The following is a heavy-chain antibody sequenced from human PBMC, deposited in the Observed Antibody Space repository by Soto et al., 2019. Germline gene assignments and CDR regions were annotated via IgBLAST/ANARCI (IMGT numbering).Heavy chain of an antibody. V-gene: IGHV4-31*03. CDR2: IYYSGST. CDR3: ARATVTTFSSPRKPYYYYMDV. D-gene: IGHD4-17*01. CDR1: GGSIGSGGYY. Sequence: SETLSLTCTVSGGSIGSGGYYWSWIRQHPGKGLEWIGYIYYSGSTYYNPSLKSRVTISVDTSKNQFSLKLSSVTAADTAVYYCARATVTTFSSPRKPYYYYMDVWGKGTTVTVSS. J-gene: IGHJ6*03.